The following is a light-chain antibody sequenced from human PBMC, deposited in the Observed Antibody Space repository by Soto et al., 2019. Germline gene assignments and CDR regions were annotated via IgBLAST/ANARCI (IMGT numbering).Light chain of an antibody. Sequence: QSVLTQPPSASGTPGQRVTMSCSGGNSNIGSHTVNWYQHLLGTAPTLLIFSNNQRPSGVPARFSGSKSGTSASLAISGLQSGDEGDYYCAAWDDSLNGFYVFGTGTKVTV. V-gene: IGLV1-44*01. J-gene: IGLJ1*01. CDR2: SNN. CDR3: AAWDDSLNGFYV. CDR1: NSNIGSHT.